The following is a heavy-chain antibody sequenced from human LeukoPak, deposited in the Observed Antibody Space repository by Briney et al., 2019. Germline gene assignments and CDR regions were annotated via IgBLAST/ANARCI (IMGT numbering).Heavy chain of an antibody. D-gene: IGHD3-22*01. CDR3: ARVDDSSGYYYVDY. CDR1: GFTVSSNY. V-gene: IGHV3-53*01. Sequence: PGGSLRLSCAASGFTVSSNYMSWVRQAPGKGLEWVSVIYSGGSTYYADSVKGRFTISRDNSKNTLYLQMSSLRAEDTAVYYCARVDDSSGYYYVDYWGQGTLVTVSS. CDR2: IYSGGST. J-gene: IGHJ4*02.